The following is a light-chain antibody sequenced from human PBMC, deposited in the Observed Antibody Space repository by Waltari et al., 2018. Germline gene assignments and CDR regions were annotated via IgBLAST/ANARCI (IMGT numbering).Light chain of an antibody. CDR3: QQRSNWPRLT. CDR2: DAS. CDR1: QSISSY. V-gene: IGKV3-11*01. J-gene: IGKJ4*01. Sequence: VLTQSPATLSLSPGEGATLSCRASQSISSYLAWYQQKPGQAPRLLIYDASNRASGIPARFSGSGSGTDFTLTISSLEPEDFAVYYCQQRSNWPRLTFGGGTKVEIK.